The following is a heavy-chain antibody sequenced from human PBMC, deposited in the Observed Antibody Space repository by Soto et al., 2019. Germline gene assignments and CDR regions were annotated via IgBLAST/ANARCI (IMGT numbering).Heavy chain of an antibody. D-gene: IGHD3-3*01. V-gene: IGHV4-59*11. J-gene: IGHJ5*01. Sequence: SETLSLTCSVSGASISTQSWNWIRQAPGKGLEWIGYLYYSGTTNYNPSLKSRVTISADTSKNQVSLELTSVTAADTAVYFCARGLSWSPFFESWGQGILVTVSS. CDR1: GASISTQS. CDR3: ARGLSWSPFFES. CDR2: LYYSGTT.